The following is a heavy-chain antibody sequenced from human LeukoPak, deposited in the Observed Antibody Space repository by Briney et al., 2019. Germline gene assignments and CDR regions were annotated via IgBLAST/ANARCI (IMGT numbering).Heavy chain of an antibody. D-gene: IGHD6-6*01. CDR2: IKQDGSEK. Sequence: GGSLRLSCAASGFTFNYAWMSWVRQAPGKGLEWVANIKQDGSEKYYVDSVKGRFTISRDNAKNSLYLQMNSLRAEDTAVYYCARSGYSSSGWFDPWGQGTLVTVSS. V-gene: IGHV3-7*01. J-gene: IGHJ5*02. CDR3: ARSGYSSSGWFDP. CDR1: GFTFNYAW.